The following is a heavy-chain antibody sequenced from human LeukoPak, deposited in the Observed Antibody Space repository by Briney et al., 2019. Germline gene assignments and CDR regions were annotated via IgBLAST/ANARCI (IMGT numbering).Heavy chain of an antibody. CDR1: GYTFTNYD. V-gene: IGHV1-8*01. D-gene: IGHD3-10*01. Sequence: GASVKVSCKASGYTFTNYDINWVRQATGQGLEWMGYMDPNTGHTDYAQKFQGRLTMTSDTSIGTVYMELSSLIFDDTAVYYCARGHGSGYDPWGQGTLVTVSS. J-gene: IGHJ5*02. CDR2: MDPNTGHT. CDR3: ARGHGSGYDP.